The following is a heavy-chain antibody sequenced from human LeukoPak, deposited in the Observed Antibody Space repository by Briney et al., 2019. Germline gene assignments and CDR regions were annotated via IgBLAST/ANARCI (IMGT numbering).Heavy chain of an antibody. V-gene: IGHV1-69*04. D-gene: IGHD1-1*01. CDR1: GGTFSSYT. J-gene: IGHJ5*02. Sequence: ASVKVSCKASGGTFSSYTISWVRQAPGQGLEWMGRIIPILGIANYAQEFQGRVTITADKSTSTAYMELSSLRSEDTAVYYCARDSPVLGFDPWGQGTLVTVSS. CDR3: ARDSPVLGFDP. CDR2: IIPILGIA.